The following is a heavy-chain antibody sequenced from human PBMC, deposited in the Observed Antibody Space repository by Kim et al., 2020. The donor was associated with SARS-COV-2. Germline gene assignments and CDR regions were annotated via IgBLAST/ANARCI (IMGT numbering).Heavy chain of an antibody. J-gene: IGHJ6*02. Sequence: ASVKVSCKASGYTFTSYYMHWVLQAPGQGLEWMGIINRGGWCGGVGGRVQGRVTMTRDTSTSTVYMELSSLRSEDTAVYYCARGTAYCGGDCYSGIKYYYYYGMDVWGQGTTVTVSS. CDR1: GYTFTSYY. D-gene: IGHD2-21*02. CDR3: ARGTAYCGGDCYSGIKYYYYYGMDV. CDR2: INRGGWCG. V-gene: IGHV1-46*01.